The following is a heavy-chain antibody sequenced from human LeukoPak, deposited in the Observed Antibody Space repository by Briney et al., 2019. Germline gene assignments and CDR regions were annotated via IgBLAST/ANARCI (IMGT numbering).Heavy chain of an antibody. D-gene: IGHD3-10*01. CDR2: IYPGDSDT. CDR3: ASLGSGSYYREFDP. Sequence: GESLKITCKGSGYSFSSYWIAWVHQMPGKGLEWMGIIYPGDSDTRYSPSFQGQVTISADKSISTAYLQWSSLKASDTAMYYCASLGSGSYYREFDPWGQGTLVTVSS. J-gene: IGHJ5*02. V-gene: IGHV5-51*07. CDR1: GYSFSSYW.